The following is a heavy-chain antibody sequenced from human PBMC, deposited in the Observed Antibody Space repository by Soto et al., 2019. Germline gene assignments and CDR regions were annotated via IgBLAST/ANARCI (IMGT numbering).Heavy chain of an antibody. CDR1: GFTFDDNA. CDR3: AKDIVSRGWHAGVDY. Sequence: EVQLVESGGGLVQPGRSLRLSCAASGFTFDDNAMHWVRQAPGKGLEWVSGISWNSRTIGYADSVKGRFTISRDNAKNSLYLQMNSLRAEDTALYYCAKDIVSRGWHAGVDYWGQGTLVTVSS. J-gene: IGHJ4*02. V-gene: IGHV3-9*01. CDR2: ISWNSRTI. D-gene: IGHD6-19*01.